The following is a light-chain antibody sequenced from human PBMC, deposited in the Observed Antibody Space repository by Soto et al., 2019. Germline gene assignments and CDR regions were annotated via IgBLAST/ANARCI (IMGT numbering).Light chain of an antibody. Sequence: EVEVTQSPSILSVSPGERVALSCRASQGLXSSYLAWYQQQPGQAPTLLXDGASSRATGSPDRLSGSGSGTDFTLPISRLEPYDFDVYYWHQYGSASWTFGQGTKADIK. CDR3: HQYGSASWT. CDR1: QGLXSSY. V-gene: IGKV3-20*01. CDR2: GAS. J-gene: IGKJ1*01.